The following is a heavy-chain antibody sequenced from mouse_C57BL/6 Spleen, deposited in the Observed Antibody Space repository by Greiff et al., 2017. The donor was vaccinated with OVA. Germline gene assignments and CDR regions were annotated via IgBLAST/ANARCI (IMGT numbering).Heavy chain of an antibody. CDR2: INSDGGST. CDR3: ARQGQGAMDY. CDR1: EYEFPSHD. Sequence: EVKLMDSGGGLVQPGESLKLSCESNEYEFPSHDMSWVRKTPEKRLELVAAINSDGGSTYYPDTMERRSIISRDNTKKTLYLQMSSLRSEDTALYYCARQGQGAMDYWGQGTSVTVSS. V-gene: IGHV5-2*01. J-gene: IGHJ4*01.